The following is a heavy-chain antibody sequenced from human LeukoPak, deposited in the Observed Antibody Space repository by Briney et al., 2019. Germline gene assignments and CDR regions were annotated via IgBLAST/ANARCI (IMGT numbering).Heavy chain of an antibody. D-gene: IGHD1-14*01. J-gene: IGHJ4*02. V-gene: IGHV3-48*01. CDR1: GFTFSSYS. Sequence: GGSLRLSCAASGFTFSSYSMNWVRQAPGKGLEWVSYISSSSSTIYYADSVKGRFTISRDDSENTLYLQMNSLRAEDTAVYYCAKATGYLLWGQGTLVTVSS. CDR3: AKATGYLL. CDR2: ISSSSSTI.